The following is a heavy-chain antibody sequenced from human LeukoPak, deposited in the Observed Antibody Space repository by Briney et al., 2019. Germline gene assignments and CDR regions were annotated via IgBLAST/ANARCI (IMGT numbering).Heavy chain of an antibody. V-gene: IGHV4-61*02. CDR1: GGSISSGSYY. Sequence: PSQTLSLTCTVSGGSISSGSYYWSWIRQPAGKGLEWIGRIYTSGSTNYNPSLKSRVTISVDTSKNQFSLKLSSVTAADTAVYFCARVGHRKAAAGVFDYWGQGMLVTVSS. CDR3: ARVGHRKAAAGVFDY. J-gene: IGHJ4*02. CDR2: IYTSGST. D-gene: IGHD6-13*01.